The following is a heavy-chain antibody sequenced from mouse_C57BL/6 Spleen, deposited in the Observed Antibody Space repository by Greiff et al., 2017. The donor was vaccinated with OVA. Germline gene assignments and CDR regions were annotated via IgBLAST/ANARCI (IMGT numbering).Heavy chain of an antibody. Sequence: VQLQQSGPELVKPGASVKIPCKASGYTFTDYNMDWVKQSHGKSLEWIGDINPNNGGTIYNQKFKGKATLTVDKSSSSAYMERRGLTSEDTAVYYGARSNYEGFDYGGQGTTLTVSS. CDR3: ARSNYEGFDY. CDR1: GYTFTDYN. J-gene: IGHJ2*01. CDR2: INPNNGGT. V-gene: IGHV1-18*01. D-gene: IGHD2-5*01.